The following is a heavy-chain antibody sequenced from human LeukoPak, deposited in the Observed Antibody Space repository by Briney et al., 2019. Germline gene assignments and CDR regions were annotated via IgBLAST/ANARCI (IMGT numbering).Heavy chain of an antibody. CDR1: GGTFSSYA. CDR3: ATSVPAAHWLDP. D-gene: IGHD2-2*01. CDR2: IIPIFGTA. Sequence: SVKVSCKASGGTFSSYAISWVRQAPGQGLEWMGGIIPIFGTANYAQRFQGRVTITADESTSTAYMELSSLRSEDTAVYYCATSVPAAHWLDPWGQGTLVTVSS. V-gene: IGHV1-69*13. J-gene: IGHJ5*02.